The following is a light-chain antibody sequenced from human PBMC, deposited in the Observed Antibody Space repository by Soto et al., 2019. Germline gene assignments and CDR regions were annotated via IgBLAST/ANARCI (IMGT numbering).Light chain of an antibody. CDR1: QTISSW. Sequence: DIQMTQSPSTLSGSVGDRVTITCRASQTISSWLAWYQQKPGKAPKLLIYDVSALPRGVPPRFSGSGSGTQFTLTISGLQPDDFTPYYCQQYESFSATFGPGTKVDIK. CDR3: QQYESFSAT. CDR2: DVS. J-gene: IGKJ1*01. V-gene: IGKV1-5*01.